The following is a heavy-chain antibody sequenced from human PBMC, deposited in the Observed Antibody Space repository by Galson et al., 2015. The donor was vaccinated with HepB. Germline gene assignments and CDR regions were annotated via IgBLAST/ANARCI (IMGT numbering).Heavy chain of an antibody. D-gene: IGHD3-3*01. CDR1: GFTVSSNY. Sequence: SLRLSCAASGFTVSSNYMSWVRQAPGKGLEWVSVIYSGGSTYYADFVKGRFTISRDNSKNTLYLQMNSLRAEDTAVYYCARVAPEVSFWSGYYTGGYFDYWGQGTLVTVSS. CDR3: ARVAPEVSFWSGYYTGGYFDY. CDR2: IYSGGST. V-gene: IGHV3-53*01. J-gene: IGHJ4*02.